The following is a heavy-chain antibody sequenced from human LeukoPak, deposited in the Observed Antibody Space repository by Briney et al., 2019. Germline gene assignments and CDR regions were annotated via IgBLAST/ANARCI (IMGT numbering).Heavy chain of an antibody. CDR2: INHSGST. D-gene: IGHD3-3*01. J-gene: IGHJ4*02. Sequence: SETLSLTCAVYGGSFSGYYWSWIRQPPGKGLEWIGEINHSGSTNYNPSLKSRVTISVDTSKNQFSLKLSSVTAADTAVYYCARVRRGYYTNTDYFDYWGQGTMVTVSS. CDR1: GGSFSGYY. CDR3: ARVRRGYYTNTDYFDY. V-gene: IGHV4-34*01.